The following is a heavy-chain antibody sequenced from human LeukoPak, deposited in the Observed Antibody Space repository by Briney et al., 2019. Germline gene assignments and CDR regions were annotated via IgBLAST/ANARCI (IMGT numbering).Heavy chain of an antibody. D-gene: IGHD6-13*01. V-gene: IGHV3-66*01. CDR1: GLTVTRNY. Sequence: GGSLRLSCAASGLTVTRNYINWVRQAPGKGLEWVSVIHSGGRTYYADSVKGRFTISRDISKNMVYLQMNSLRAEDTAVYYCARDGGSSWYFDYWGQGTLVTVSS. CDR2: IHSGGRT. J-gene: IGHJ4*02. CDR3: ARDGGSSWYFDY.